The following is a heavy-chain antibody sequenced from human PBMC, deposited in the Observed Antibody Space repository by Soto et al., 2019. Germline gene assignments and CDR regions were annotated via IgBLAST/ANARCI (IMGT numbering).Heavy chain of an antibody. D-gene: IGHD1-20*01. J-gene: IGHJ4*02. CDR2: VSYSGSS. CDR3: ARHYNTGAFFDY. CDR1: GASVSSSHY. Sequence: QLQLQESGPGLVKSSETLSLTCSVSGASVSSSHYWGWIRQPPGKGLEWIGSVSYSGSSYYSPSFKSRITISVVTSNNQFSLRLRSVSATDTAVYVCARHYNTGAFFDYWGQGKLVPVSS. V-gene: IGHV4-39*01.